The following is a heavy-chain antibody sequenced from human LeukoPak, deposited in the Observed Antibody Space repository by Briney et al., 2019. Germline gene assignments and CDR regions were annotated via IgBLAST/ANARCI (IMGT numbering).Heavy chain of an antibody. Sequence: SETLSLTCTVSGGSISSGDYYWSWIRQPPGKGLEWIGYIYYSGSTYYNPSLKSRVTISVDTSKNQFSLKLSSVTAADTAVYYCARVGYGDHNYFDYWGQGTLVTVSS. CDR2: IYYSGST. CDR3: ARVGYGDHNYFDY. J-gene: IGHJ4*02. CDR1: GGSISSGDYY. D-gene: IGHD4-17*01. V-gene: IGHV4-30-4*02.